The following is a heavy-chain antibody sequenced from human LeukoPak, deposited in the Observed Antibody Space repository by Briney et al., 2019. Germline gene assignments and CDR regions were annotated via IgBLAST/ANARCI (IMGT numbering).Heavy chain of an antibody. J-gene: IGHJ4*02. Sequence: GRSLRLSCAASGFTFNTYGMHWVRQAPGKGLEWVAVIWYGGSNKDYADSVKGRFTIPRDNTKNSLYLQMNSLRAEDTAVYYCASRDGSYGYWGQGTLVTVTS. CDR1: GFTFNTYG. CDR2: IWYGGSNK. V-gene: IGHV3-33*03. CDR3: ASRDGSYGY. D-gene: IGHD1-26*01.